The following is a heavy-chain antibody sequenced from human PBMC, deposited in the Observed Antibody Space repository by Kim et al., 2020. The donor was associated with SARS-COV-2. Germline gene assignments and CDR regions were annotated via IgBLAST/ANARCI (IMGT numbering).Heavy chain of an antibody. CDR1: GFTFSSYA. D-gene: IGHD3-3*01. J-gene: IGHJ3*02. V-gene: IGHV3-23*01. CDR2: ISGSGGST. CDR3: AKPRRLRTIFGVVPRDRDAFDI. Sequence: GGSLRLSCAASGFTFSSYAMSWVRQAPGKGLEWVSAISGSGGSTYYADSVKGRFTISRDNSKNTLYLQMNSLRAEDTAVYYCAKPRRLRTIFGVVPRDRDAFDIWGQGTMVTVSS.